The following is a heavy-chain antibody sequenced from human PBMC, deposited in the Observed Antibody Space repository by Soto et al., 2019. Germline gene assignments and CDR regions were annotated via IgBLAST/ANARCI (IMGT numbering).Heavy chain of an antibody. V-gene: IGHV3-33*01. Sequence: QVQLVESGGGVVQPGRSLRLSCAASGFTFSSYGMHWVRQAPGKGLEWVAVIWYDGSNKYYADSVKGRFTISRDNSKNTLYLQMKSLSAEDTAVYYGERGYRRSGSAADSWGQGTLVTVSS. CDR3: ERGYRRSGSAADS. CDR1: GFTFSSYG. CDR2: IWYDGSNK. D-gene: IGHD1-26*01. J-gene: IGHJ4*02.